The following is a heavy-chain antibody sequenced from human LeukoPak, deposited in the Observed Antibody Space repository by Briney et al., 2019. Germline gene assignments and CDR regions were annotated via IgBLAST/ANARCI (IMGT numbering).Heavy chain of an antibody. J-gene: IGHJ1*01. Sequence: GGSLRLSCAASGFTFSHHAMSWVRQAPGKGLEWVSNIRATSGTTFYADSVKGRFTISRDNSKNTLYLQINSLRAEDTAVYYCAKDRGGYDPEYFQNWGQGTLVTVSS. V-gene: IGHV3-23*01. CDR3: AKDRGGYDPEYFQN. D-gene: IGHD5-12*01. CDR2: IRATSGTT. CDR1: GFTFSHHA.